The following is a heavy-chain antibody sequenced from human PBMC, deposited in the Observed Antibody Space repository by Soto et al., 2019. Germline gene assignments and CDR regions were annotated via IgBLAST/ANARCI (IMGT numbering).Heavy chain of an antibody. CDR3: AHPRIVVTPRSAYYFDY. CDR2: IYWDDDK. Sequence: SGPTLVNPTQTLTLTCTFSGFSLSTSAVGVGWIRQPPGKALEWLALIYWDDDKRYSPSLKSRLTITRGTSKNQVVLRMTKMDPVDTATYFCAHPRIVVTPRSAYYFDYRGQGPLVTVSS. J-gene: IGHJ4*02. D-gene: IGHD1-26*01. V-gene: IGHV2-5*02. CDR1: GFSLSTSAVG.